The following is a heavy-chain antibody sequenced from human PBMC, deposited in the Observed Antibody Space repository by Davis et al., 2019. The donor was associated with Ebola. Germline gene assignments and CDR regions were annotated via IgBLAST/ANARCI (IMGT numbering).Heavy chain of an antibody. CDR1: GASISPYY. V-gene: IGHV4-4*07. D-gene: IGHD3-10*01. CDR2: IYGSEIT. CDR3: ARALRGAYYYYYYMDV. Sequence: PSETLSLTCAVSGASISPYYWSWIRQPAGTGLEWIGRIYGSEITHYNPSVKSRVTMSVDTSMNRFSLILTSVTAADTAVYYCARALRGAYYYYYYMDVWGKGTTVTVSS. J-gene: IGHJ6*03.